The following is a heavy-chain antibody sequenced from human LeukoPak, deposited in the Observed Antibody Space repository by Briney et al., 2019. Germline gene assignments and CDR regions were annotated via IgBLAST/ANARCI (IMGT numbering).Heavy chain of an antibody. V-gene: IGHV1-69*04. J-gene: IGHJ4*02. Sequence: SVKLSCKASGGTFSSYAISWVRHAPGQGLEWMGRSIPILGIANYAQKFQGRVTITADKSTSTAYMELSSLRSEETAVYYCVRDHQGDTADCWGQGTLVTVSS. D-gene: IGHD5-18*01. CDR2: SIPILGIA. CDR1: GGTFSSYA. CDR3: VRDHQGDTADC.